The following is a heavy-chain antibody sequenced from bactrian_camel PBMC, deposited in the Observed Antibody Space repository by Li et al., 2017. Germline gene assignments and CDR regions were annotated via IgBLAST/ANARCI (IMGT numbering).Heavy chain of an antibody. CDR3: VRDTEAWGTWGFGY. Sequence: QLVESGGDLVQPGGSLRLSCAASGFTFSTYYMSWVRQAPGQEREGVAAIAGDGRTDYADSVKGRFTISRDNAKATLYLQMNNLKPEDTAVYYCVRDTEAWGTWGFGYWGQGTQVTVS. D-gene: IGHD1*01. CDR2: IAGDGRT. V-gene: IGHV3S28*01. CDR1: GFTFSTYY. J-gene: IGHJ6*01.